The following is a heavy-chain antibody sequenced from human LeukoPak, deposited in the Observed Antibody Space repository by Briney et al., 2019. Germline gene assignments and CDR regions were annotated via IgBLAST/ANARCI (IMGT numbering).Heavy chain of an antibody. CDR3: ARGGGYCSGGSCYGYRDY. D-gene: IGHD2-15*01. CDR1: GGSISSGGYY. V-gene: IGHV4-31*03. Sequence: PSETLSLTCIVSGGSISSGGYYWSWIRQHPGKGLEWIGNIYYSGNTYYNPSLKSRVSISVDTSKNQFSLKLSSVTAADTAVYYCARGGGYCSGGSCYGYRDYWGQGTLVTVSS. J-gene: IGHJ4*02. CDR2: IYYSGNT.